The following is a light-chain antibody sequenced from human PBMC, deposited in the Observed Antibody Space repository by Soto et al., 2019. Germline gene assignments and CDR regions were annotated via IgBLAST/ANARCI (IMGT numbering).Light chain of an antibody. CDR3: GSYTSTYVRI. CDR1: SSDVGRYNY. CDR2: EVT. J-gene: IGLJ1*01. V-gene: IGLV2-14*01. Sequence: QSVLTQPASVSGSPGQSSTISCTGTSSDVGRYNYVSWYQQYPGRAPKLIIYEVTNRPSGVSDRFSGSKSGNVASLTISGLQAADEADYYCGSYTSTYVRIFGTGTKV.